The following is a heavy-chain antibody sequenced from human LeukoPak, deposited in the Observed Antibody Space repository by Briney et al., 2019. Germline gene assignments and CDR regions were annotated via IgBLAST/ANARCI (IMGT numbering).Heavy chain of an antibody. CDR3: ARGMSVLRFLEWPQPEGYYYGMDV. CDR2: INSDGSST. CDR1: GFIFSNYW. Sequence: GGSLRLSCAASGFIFSNYWMHWVRQAPGKGLVWVSRINSDGSSTSYADFVKGRFTISRDNAKNTLYLQMNSLRAEDTAVYYCARGMSVLRFLEWPQPEGYYYGMDVWGQGTTVTVSS. J-gene: IGHJ6*02. D-gene: IGHD3-3*01. V-gene: IGHV3-74*01.